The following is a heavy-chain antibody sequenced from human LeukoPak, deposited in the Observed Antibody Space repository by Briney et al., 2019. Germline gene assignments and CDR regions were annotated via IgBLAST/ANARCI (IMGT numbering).Heavy chain of an antibody. CDR3: ARGIAGRPGLDY. D-gene: IGHD6-6*01. J-gene: IGHJ4*02. CDR2: INQPGSEK. V-gene: IGHV3-7*01. CDR1: RFTFSTYW. Sequence: GGSLRLSCAASRFTFSTYWMTWVRQAPGKGLEWVANINQPGSEKLYVASVKGRFTISRDNAKNSLYLQMNGLRAEDTAVYYCARGIAGRPGLDYWGRGTLVTVSS.